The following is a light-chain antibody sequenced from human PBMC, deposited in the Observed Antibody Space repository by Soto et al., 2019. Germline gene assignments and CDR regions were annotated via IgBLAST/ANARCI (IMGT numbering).Light chain of an antibody. Sequence: DIQMTQSPSSLSASVGDRVTITCRASQSISNYLNWYQRKPGKAPEFLIYAASSLQSGVPSRFSGSGSGTDFTLTISCLQPEDFATYYCQQSYSTPRTFGGGTKVEMK. V-gene: IGKV1-39*01. CDR2: AAS. J-gene: IGKJ4*01. CDR1: QSISNY. CDR3: QQSYSTPRT.